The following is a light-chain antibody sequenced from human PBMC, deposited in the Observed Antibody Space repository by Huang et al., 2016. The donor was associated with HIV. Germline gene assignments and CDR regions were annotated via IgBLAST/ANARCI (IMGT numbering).Light chain of an antibody. CDR1: EGISSY. V-gene: IGKV1-9*01. Sequence: IQLTQSPSSLSASVGDRVTITCRASEGISSYLSWYQQKSGKAPKFLSYAASTLQSGGPSRFSGSGSGTDFTLTISSLQPEDFATYYCQQLNDYPWTFGQGTKVEIK. CDR3: QQLNDYPWT. CDR2: AAS. J-gene: IGKJ1*01.